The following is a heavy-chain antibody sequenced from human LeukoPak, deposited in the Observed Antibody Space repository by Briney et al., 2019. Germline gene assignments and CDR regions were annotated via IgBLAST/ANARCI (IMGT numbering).Heavy chain of an antibody. CDR2: IWNSGST. J-gene: IGHJ4*02. V-gene: IGHV4-59*01. D-gene: IGHD3-10*01. CDR1: GVSISSYY. Sequence: PSETLSLTCTVSGVSISSYYWSWIRQPPGKGLEWIGYIWNSGSTNYNASLKSRVSISVDTSRNHFSLRLSSVTAADTAVYYCARERFTMVRGTFGHYFDYWGQGSLVIVSS. CDR3: ARERFTMVRGTFGHYFDY.